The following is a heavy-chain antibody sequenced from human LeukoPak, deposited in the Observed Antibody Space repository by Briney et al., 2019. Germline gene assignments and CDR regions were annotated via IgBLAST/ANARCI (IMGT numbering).Heavy chain of an antibody. J-gene: IGHJ3*02. CDR3: ARPRSTSCYCYFDI. V-gene: IGHV4-34*01. CDR2: INHSGST. D-gene: IGHD2-2*01. CDR1: GGSFSGYY. Sequence: KSSETLSLTCAVYGGSFSGYYWSWIRQPPGKGLEWIGEINHSGSTNYNPSLKSRVTISVDTSKNQFSLKLSSVTAADTAVYYCARPRSTSCYCYFDIWGQGTMVTVSS.